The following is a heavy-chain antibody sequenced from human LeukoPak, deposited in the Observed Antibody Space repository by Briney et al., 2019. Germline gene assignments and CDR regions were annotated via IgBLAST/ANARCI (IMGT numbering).Heavy chain of an antibody. J-gene: IGHJ4*02. CDR3: ARDHWSGWYFNY. D-gene: IGHD3-3*01. V-gene: IGHV3-48*03. CDR2: ISSSGSII. Sequence: PGGSLRLSCAASGFTFSSYEMNWVRQAPGKGQEWASHISSSGSIIYYADSVKGRFTISRDNSKNSLYLQMNSLRAEDTAVYYCARDHWSGWYFNYWGQGTLVTVSS. CDR1: GFTFSSYE.